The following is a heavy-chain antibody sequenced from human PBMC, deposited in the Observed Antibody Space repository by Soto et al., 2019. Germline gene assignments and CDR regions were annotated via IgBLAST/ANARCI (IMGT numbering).Heavy chain of an antibody. Sequence: GESLKISCKVSGYRFTNYWIAWVRPMHGKGLELMGIIYPGDSDTRYSPSFQGQVTISADKSVSTAYLQWSSLKASDTAMYYCARHETYGSGSYYPPYAMDVWGQGTTVTVSS. J-gene: IGHJ6*02. V-gene: IGHV5-51*01. D-gene: IGHD3-10*01. CDR1: GYRFTNYW. CDR3: ARHETYGSGSYYPPYAMDV. CDR2: IYPGDSDT.